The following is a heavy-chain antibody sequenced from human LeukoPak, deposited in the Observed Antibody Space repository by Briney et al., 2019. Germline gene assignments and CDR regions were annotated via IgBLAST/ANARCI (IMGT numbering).Heavy chain of an antibody. V-gene: IGHV5-51*01. CDR2: IYPGDSDT. Sequence: GESLKISCKGSGYSFSNHWIGWVRQMPGKGLEWMGIIYPGDSDTRYSPSFQGQVTISADKSISTAYLQWSSLKASDTAMYFCARHLIGYSSSSWFDPWGQGTLVTVSS. J-gene: IGHJ5*02. CDR1: GYSFSNHW. D-gene: IGHD6-6*01. CDR3: ARHLIGYSSSSWFDP.